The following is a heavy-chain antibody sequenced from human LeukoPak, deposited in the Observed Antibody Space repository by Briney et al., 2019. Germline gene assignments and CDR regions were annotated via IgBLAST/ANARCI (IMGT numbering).Heavy chain of an antibody. CDR1: GFTFSSYS. J-gene: IGHJ4*02. Sequence: PGGSLRLSCAASGFTFSSYSMHWVRQAPGKGLEWVAFIRYDGSNKYYADSVKGRFTISRDNSKNMLYLQMNSLGDEDTAVYYWAKEGPDYWGQGTLVTVSS. CDR3: AKEGPDY. V-gene: IGHV3-30*02. CDR2: IRYDGSNK.